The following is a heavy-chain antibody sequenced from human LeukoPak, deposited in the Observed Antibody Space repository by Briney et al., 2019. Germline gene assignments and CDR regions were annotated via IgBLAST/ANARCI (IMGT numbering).Heavy chain of an antibody. CDR1: GGSISSYY. Sequence: PSETLSPTCTVFGGSISSYYWSWIRQPPGKGLEWIGYIYYSGSTNYNPSLKSRVTISVDTSKNQFSLKLGSVTAADTAVYYCARHYYDSSGYLDYWGQGTLVTVSS. CDR2: IYYSGST. CDR3: ARHYYDSSGYLDY. D-gene: IGHD3-22*01. J-gene: IGHJ4*02. V-gene: IGHV4-59*08.